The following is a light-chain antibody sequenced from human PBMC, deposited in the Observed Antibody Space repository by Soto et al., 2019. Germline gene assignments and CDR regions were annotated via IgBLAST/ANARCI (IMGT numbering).Light chain of an antibody. CDR1: SSNIGAGYD. CDR3: QSYDSSLSALV. J-gene: IGLJ3*02. V-gene: IGLV1-40*01. CDR2: TNS. Sequence: QSVLTQPPSVSGAPGQGVTISCAGTSSNIGAGYDVHWYQQVPGTAPKLLIYTNSNRPSGVPDRFSGSKFGTSASLAITGLQAADEADYYCQSYDSSLSALVFGGGTKLTVL.